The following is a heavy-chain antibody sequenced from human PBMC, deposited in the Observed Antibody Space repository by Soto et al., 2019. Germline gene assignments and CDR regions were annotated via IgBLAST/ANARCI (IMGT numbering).Heavy chain of an antibody. V-gene: IGHV2-5*02. J-gene: IGHJ4*02. CDR2: IYWDDDK. CDR1: GFALSTSGVG. D-gene: IGHD2-15*01. Sequence: QITLKESGPTLVKPTQTLTLTCTFSGFALSTSGVGVGWIRQPPGKALEWLALIYWDDDKRYSPSLKSRLTITKDTAKNQVVLTMTNMDPVDTATYYCAHRPSYCSGGSCYSGFDYWGQGTLVTVSS. CDR3: AHRPSYCSGGSCYSGFDY.